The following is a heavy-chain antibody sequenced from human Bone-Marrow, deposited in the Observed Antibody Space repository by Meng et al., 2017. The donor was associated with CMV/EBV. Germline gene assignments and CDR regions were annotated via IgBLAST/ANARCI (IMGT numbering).Heavy chain of an antibody. Sequence: ASVKVSCKTSGYTFTSYGISWVRQAPGQGLEWMGWISTYNGNTNYAQKLQGRVTMTTDTFTNTAYMELRSLRSDDTAVYYCAREDWSYYDFWSGYSGLDAFDIWGQGTMVTVSS. V-gene: IGHV1-18*01. J-gene: IGHJ3*02. CDR2: ISTYNGNT. CDR1: GYTFTSYG. CDR3: AREDWSYYDFWSGYSGLDAFDI. D-gene: IGHD3-3*01.